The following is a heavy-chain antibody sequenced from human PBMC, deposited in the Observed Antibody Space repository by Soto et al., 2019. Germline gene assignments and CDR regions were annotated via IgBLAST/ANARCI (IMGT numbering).Heavy chain of an antibody. D-gene: IGHD5-18*01. J-gene: IGHJ5*02. CDR1: AFTFSRYW. CDR2: IKQDGSEK. Sequence: GGSLRLSCAASAFTFSRYWMSWVRQAPGKGLEWVANIKQDGSEKYYVDSVKGRFTISRDNAKNSVYLQMNSLRAEDTAVYYCARDPLGAFSYGPGWFDPWGQGSLVTVSS. CDR3: ARDPLGAFSYGPGWFDP. V-gene: IGHV3-7*01.